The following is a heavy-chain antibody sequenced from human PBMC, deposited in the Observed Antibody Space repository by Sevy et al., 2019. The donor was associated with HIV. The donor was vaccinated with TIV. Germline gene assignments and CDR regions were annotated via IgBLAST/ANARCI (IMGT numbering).Heavy chain of an antibody. V-gene: IGHV1-18*01. D-gene: IGHD2-8*01. CDR3: ARDKMVNTDNYCDY. CDR2: INGYNGKT. Sequence: ASVKVSCKASGYSFTTYGISWVRQAPGQGLEWMGWINGYNGKTNRAQKLQGRVTMTTDTSTSTAYLELRGLRSDDTAVHYCARDKMVNTDNYCDYWGQGTLVTVSS. J-gene: IGHJ4*02. CDR1: GYSFTTYG.